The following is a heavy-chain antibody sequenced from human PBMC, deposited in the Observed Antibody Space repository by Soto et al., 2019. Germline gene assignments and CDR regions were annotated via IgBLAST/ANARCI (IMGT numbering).Heavy chain of an antibody. Sequence: PGESLKISCKGSGYSFTSYWISWVRQMPGKGLEWMGRIDPSDSYTNYSPSFQGHVTISADKSISTAYLQWSSLKASDTAMYYCAHAWQWLDRGFDYWGQGTLVTVSS. J-gene: IGHJ4*02. CDR2: IDPSDSYT. D-gene: IGHD6-19*01. V-gene: IGHV5-10-1*01. CDR1: GYSFTSYW. CDR3: AHAWQWLDRGFDY.